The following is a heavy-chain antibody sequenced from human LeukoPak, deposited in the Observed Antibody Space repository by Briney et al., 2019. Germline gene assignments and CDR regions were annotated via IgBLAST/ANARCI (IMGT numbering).Heavy chain of an antibody. V-gene: IGHV4-38-2*02. CDR1: GYSISNGYY. J-gene: IGHJ4*02. Sequence: SETLSLTCTVSGYSISNGYYWDWIRQPPGRGLEWIGNIYRSGSTSYNPSLKSRVTISVDTSKNQFSLKVNSVTAADTAVYYCARRHSSGWFYYWGQGTLVTASS. D-gene: IGHD6-19*01. CDR3: ARRHSSGWFYY. CDR2: IYRSGST.